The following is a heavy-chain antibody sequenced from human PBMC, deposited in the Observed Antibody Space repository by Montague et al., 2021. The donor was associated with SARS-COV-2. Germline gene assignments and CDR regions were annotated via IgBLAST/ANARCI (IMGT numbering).Heavy chain of an antibody. Sequence: SETLSLTCNVSGVSISNYNWSWIRRPPGKGLQWIGSMYNSENTSYNPSLKSRVTISVDTSKKQFSLRLSSVTAADTAVYFCARGINSAGSYYYHLDVWGQGTTVTVSS. CDR2: MYNSENT. CDR1: GVSISNYN. J-gene: IGHJ6*02. CDR3: ARGINSAGSYYYHLDV. D-gene: IGHD2-21*01. V-gene: IGHV4-59*01.